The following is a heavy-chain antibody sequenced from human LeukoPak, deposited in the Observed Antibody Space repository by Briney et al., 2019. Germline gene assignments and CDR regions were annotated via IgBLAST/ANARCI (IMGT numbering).Heavy chain of an antibody. J-gene: IGHJ4*02. CDR3: ARHRGYSYGYNRYYFDY. CDR1: GGSISSSSYY. V-gene: IGHV4-39*01. D-gene: IGHD5-18*01. Sequence: SETLSLTCTVSGGSISSSSYYWGWIRQPPGKGLEWIGSIYYSGSTYYNPSLKSRVTISVDTSKNQFSLKLSSVTAADTAVYYCARHRGYSYGYNRYYFDYWGQGTLVTVSS. CDR2: IYYSGST.